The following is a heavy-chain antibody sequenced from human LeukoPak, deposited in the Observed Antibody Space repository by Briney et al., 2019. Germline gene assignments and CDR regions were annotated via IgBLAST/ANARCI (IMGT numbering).Heavy chain of an antibody. CDR3: AKGKVVVVTVDAFDI. Sequence: GGSLRLSCAASGFTFSSYGMHWVRQAPGKGLEWVAVISYDGSNKYYADSVKGRFTISRDNSKNTLYLQMNSLRAEDTAVYYCAKGKVVVVTVDAFDIWGQGTTVTVSS. V-gene: IGHV3-30*18. J-gene: IGHJ3*02. CDR1: GFTFSSYG. D-gene: IGHD2-21*02. CDR2: ISYDGSNK.